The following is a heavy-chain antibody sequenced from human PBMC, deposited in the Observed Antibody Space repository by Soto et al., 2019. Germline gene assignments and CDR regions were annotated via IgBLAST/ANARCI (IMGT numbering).Heavy chain of an antibody. V-gene: IGHV3-74*01. J-gene: IGHJ4*02. Sequence: GGSLRLSCAASGFTFSSYWMHWVRQAPGKGLVWASRINSDGSSTSYADSVKGRFTISRDNAKNTLYLQMNSLRAEDTAVYYCARVSNYGDYFAMFDYWGQGTLVTVS. CDR3: ARVSNYGDYFAMFDY. CDR1: GFTFSSYW. D-gene: IGHD4-17*01. CDR2: INSDGSST.